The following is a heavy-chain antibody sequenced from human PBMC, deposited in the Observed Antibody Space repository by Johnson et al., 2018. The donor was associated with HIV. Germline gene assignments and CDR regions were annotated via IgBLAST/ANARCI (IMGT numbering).Heavy chain of an antibody. CDR1: GFTLSDYY. Sequence: VQLVESGGGLVQPGGSLRLSCAASGFTLSDYYMSWIRQAPGKGLEWVAVVSYETTNKHYADSVKGRFTISRDNSKSPLILQMNGLKDEDTAIYYCARELRGPDAFDIWGQGTMVTVSS. CDR3: ARELRGPDAFDI. CDR2: VSYETTNK. V-gene: IGHV3-30-3*01. J-gene: IGHJ3*02.